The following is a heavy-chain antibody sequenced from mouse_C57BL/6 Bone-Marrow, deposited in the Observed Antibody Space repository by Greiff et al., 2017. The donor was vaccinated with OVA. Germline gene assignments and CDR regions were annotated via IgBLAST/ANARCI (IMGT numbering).Heavy chain of an antibody. CDR3: ARLWITGTFAY. CDR1: GYTFTDYY. Sequence: EVQLQQSGPELVKPGASVKISCKASGYTFTDYYMNWVKQSHGKSLEWIGDINPNNGGTSYNQKFKGKATLTVDKSSSTAYMELRSLTSEDSAVYYCARLWITGTFAYWGQGTTLTVSS. V-gene: IGHV1-26*01. J-gene: IGHJ2*01. CDR2: INPNNGGT. D-gene: IGHD2-4*01.